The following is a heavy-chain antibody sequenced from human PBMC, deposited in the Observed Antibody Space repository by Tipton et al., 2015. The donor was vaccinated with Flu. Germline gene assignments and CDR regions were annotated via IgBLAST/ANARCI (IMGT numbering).Heavy chain of an antibody. V-gene: IGHV4-39*01. D-gene: IGHD3-10*01. Sequence: TLSLTCTVSGGSISSSSYYWGWIRQPPGKGLEWIGSIYYSGSTYYNPSLKSRVTISVDTSKNQFSLKLSSVTAADTAVYYCARVMVRGVIPDAFDIWGQGTMVTVSS. CDR3: ARVMVRGVIPDAFDI. CDR1: GGSISSSSYY. CDR2: IYYSGST. J-gene: IGHJ3*02.